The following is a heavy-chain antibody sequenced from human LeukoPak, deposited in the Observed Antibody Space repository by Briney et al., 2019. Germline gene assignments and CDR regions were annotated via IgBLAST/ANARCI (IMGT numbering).Heavy chain of an antibody. CDR2: ISWDGGST. CDR3: AKGYNWNDGGGLDY. D-gene: IGHD1-20*01. CDR1: GFTFDDYA. V-gene: IGHV3-43D*03. Sequence: GGSLRLSWAAYGFTFDDYAMHWVRQVPGKGLGWVSLISWDGGSTYYADSVKGRFTISRDNSKNSLYLQMNSLRAEDTGLYYCAKGYNWNDGGGLDYWGQGTLVTVSS. J-gene: IGHJ4*02.